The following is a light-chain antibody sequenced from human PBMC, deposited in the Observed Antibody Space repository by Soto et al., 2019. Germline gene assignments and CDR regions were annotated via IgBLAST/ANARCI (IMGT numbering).Light chain of an antibody. Sequence: QSALTQPASVSGSPGQSITISCTGTSDDVGGYAYVSWYQHYPGKAPKLIISEVSNRPSGVSDRFSGSKSGNTASLTVSGLQAEDEADYYCSSYAGSNNYVFGTGTKLTVL. CDR3: SSYAGSNNYV. CDR1: SDDVGGYAY. V-gene: IGLV2-14*01. J-gene: IGLJ1*01. CDR2: EVS.